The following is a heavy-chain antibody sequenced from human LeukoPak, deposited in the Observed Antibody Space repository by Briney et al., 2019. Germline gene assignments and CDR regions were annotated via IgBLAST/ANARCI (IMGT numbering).Heavy chain of an antibody. J-gene: IGHJ4*02. V-gene: IGHV4-39*07. CDR2: IFHSGTT. CDR3: ASQYPPVRGAVQTLDY. CDR1: GGSISSSSYY. Sequence: SETLSLTCTVSGGSISSSSYYWGWIRQPPGKGLEWIGGIFHSGTTYYNPSLKSRVTISVDTSKNQFSLKLSSVTAADTAVYYCASQYPPVRGAVQTLDYWGQGTLVTVSS. D-gene: IGHD3-10*02.